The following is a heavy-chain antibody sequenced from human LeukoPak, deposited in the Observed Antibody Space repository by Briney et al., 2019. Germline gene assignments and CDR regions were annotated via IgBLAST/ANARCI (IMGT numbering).Heavy chain of an antibody. Sequence: AASVKVSCKASGGTFSRYAISWVRQAPGQGLEWMGGIIPIFGTANYAQKFQGRVTITTDESTSTAYMELSSLRSEDTAVYYCARGPRSTSCPDYWGQGTLVTVSS. CDR1: GGTFSRYA. J-gene: IGHJ4*02. CDR3: ARGPRSTSCPDY. V-gene: IGHV1-69*05. CDR2: IIPIFGTA. D-gene: IGHD2-2*01.